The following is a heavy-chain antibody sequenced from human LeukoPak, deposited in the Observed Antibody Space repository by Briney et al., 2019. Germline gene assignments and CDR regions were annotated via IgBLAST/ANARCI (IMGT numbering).Heavy chain of an antibody. CDR3: ARVDYDISTGYQNYFQY. Sequence: GGSLRLSCAASGFTFDTYSLTWVRQAPGKGLECVSSISSTGSYIYYADSVKGRFTISRDNAKNSLYLQMSSLRVEDTALYYCARVDYDISTGYQNYFQYWGQGTLVTVSS. CDR1: GFTFDTYS. J-gene: IGHJ4*02. V-gene: IGHV3-21*01. D-gene: IGHD3-9*01. CDR2: ISSTGSYI.